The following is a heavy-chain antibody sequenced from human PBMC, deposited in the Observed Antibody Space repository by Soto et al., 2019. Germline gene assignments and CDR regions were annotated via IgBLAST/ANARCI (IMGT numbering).Heavy chain of an antibody. Sequence: GESLKISCKASGYSFNTYWIGWVRQLPGKGLEWMGIIYPDDSDTRYSPSFQGQVTISADKSFTTVYLQWNSLKASDTAIYYCARTSGGTGSYVLDYWAQGTLVTVSS. CDR2: IYPDDSDT. V-gene: IGHV5-51*01. D-gene: IGHD1-26*01. J-gene: IGHJ4*02. CDR3: ARTSGGTGSYVLDY. CDR1: GYSFNTYW.